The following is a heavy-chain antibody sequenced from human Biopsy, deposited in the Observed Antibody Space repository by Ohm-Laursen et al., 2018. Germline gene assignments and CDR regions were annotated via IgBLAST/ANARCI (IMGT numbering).Heavy chain of an antibody. V-gene: IGHV2-70*16. CDR3: ARIPILVVPAAIVYRHRRHLQGLDV. CDR1: GGSIGGGEYY. J-gene: IGHJ6*02. CDR2: IDWDDAK. D-gene: IGHD2-2*02. Sequence: QTLSLTCTVSGGSIGGGEYYWNWIRQPPGKALEWLARIDWDDAKFYSESLKTRLTISKGTSENHVVLTLSDVAPVDTATYYCARIPILVVPAAIVYRHRRHLQGLDVWGQGTTVIVSS.